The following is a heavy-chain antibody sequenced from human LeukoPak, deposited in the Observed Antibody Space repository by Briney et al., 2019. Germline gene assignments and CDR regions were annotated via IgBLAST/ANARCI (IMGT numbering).Heavy chain of an antibody. D-gene: IGHD5-18*01. CDR1: GGSISSYY. CDR2: SYYSGST. V-gene: IGHV4-59*01. CDR3: ARNAKDTAMVKLDY. Sequence: PSETLSLTCTVSGGSISSYYWSWIRQPPGKGLEWIGYSYYSGSTNYNPSLKSRVTIAGDTSKNQFSLKLSSVPAADTAVYYCARNAKDTAMVKLDYWGQGTLVTVSS. J-gene: IGHJ4*02.